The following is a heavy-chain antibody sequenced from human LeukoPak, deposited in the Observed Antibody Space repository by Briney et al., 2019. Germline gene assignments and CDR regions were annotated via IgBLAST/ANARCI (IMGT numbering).Heavy chain of an antibody. J-gene: IGHJ4*02. Sequence: GGSLRLSCAASGFTFSNYWMSWVRQAPGKGLEWVADIKEDGSEKYYVDSVKGRFTISRDNARNSLYLQMNSLRAEDTAVYYCASGRQLGYWGQGTLVTVSS. D-gene: IGHD6-13*01. CDR1: GFTFSNYW. V-gene: IGHV3-7*01. CDR2: IKEDGSEK. CDR3: ASGRQLGY.